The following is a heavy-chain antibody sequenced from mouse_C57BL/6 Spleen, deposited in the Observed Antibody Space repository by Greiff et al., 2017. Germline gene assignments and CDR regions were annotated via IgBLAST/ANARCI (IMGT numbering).Heavy chain of an antibody. CDR2: INPGSGGT. CDR1: GYAFTNYL. CDR3: ARSGGYDGYYYFDY. D-gene: IGHD2-3*01. J-gene: IGHJ2*01. V-gene: IGHV1-54*01. Sequence: QVQLKESGAELVRPGTSVKVSCKASGYAFTNYLIEWVKQRPGQGLEWIGVINPGSGGTNYNEKFKGKATLTADKSSSTAYMQLSSLTSEDSAVYFCARSGGYDGYYYFDYWGQGTTLTVSS.